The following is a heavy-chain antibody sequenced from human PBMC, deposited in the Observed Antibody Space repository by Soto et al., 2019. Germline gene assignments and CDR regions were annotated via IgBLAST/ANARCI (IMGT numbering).Heavy chain of an antibody. V-gene: IGHV5-51*01. D-gene: IGHD3-16*02. Sequence: EVQLVQSGAEVKKPGESLKISCKGSGYSFTSYWIGWVRQMPGKGLEWMGIIYPGDSDTRYSPSFQGQVTISADKSISTAYLQWSSLKASDTAMYYCARHEDSLYDYIWGSYRYTGAFDIWGQGTMVTVSS. J-gene: IGHJ3*02. CDR2: IYPGDSDT. CDR1: GYSFTSYW. CDR3: ARHEDSLYDYIWGSYRYTGAFDI.